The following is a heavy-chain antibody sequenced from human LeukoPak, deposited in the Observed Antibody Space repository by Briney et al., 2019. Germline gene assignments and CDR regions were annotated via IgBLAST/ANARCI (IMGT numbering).Heavy chain of an antibody. V-gene: IGHV1-69*04. CDR2: IIPILGIA. D-gene: IGHD3-16*01. Sequence: SVKVSCKASGGTFSSYAISWVRQAPGQGLEWMGRIIPILGIANYAQKFQGRVTITADKSTSTAYMELSSLRSEDTAVYYCARVAMAEFGGIDYWGQGTLVTVSS. J-gene: IGHJ4*02. CDR3: ARVAMAEFGGIDY. CDR1: GGTFSSYA.